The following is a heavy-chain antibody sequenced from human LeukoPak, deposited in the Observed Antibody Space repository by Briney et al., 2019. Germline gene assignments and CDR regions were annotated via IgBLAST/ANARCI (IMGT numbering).Heavy chain of an antibody. J-gene: IGHJ4*02. CDR1: GASISSYY. Sequence: SETPSLTCTVSGASISSYYWRWLRQPPGKGLEWIGDIHYSGSTNYNPSLKSRVTISVDTSKNQFSLKLSSVTASDTAVYYCTRFYDRSGPHFDYWGQGTLVTVSS. CDR2: IHYSGST. V-gene: IGHV4-59*01. CDR3: TRFYDRSGPHFDY. D-gene: IGHD3-22*01.